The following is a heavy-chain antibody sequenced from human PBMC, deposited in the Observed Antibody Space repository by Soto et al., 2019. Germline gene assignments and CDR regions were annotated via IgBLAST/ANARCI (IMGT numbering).Heavy chain of an antibody. J-gene: IGHJ4*02. CDR2: INHSGST. Sequence: SETLSLTCTVSGGSFSGYYWSWIRQPPGKGLEWIGEINHSGSTNYNPSLKSRVTISVDTSKNQFSLKLSSVTAADTAVYYCATPTGDSSGYFDCWSQGTLVTVSS. CDR1: GGSFSGYY. V-gene: IGHV4-34*01. CDR3: ATPTGDSSGYFDC. D-gene: IGHD3-22*01.